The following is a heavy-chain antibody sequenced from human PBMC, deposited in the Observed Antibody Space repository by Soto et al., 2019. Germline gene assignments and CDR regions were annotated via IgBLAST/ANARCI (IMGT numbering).Heavy chain of an antibody. CDR3: ARDGYCSGGSCYSVPVFDY. J-gene: IGHJ4*02. Sequence: VAVIWYDGSNKYYADSVKGRFTISRDNSKNTLYLQMNSLRPEDTAVYYCARDGYCSGGSCYSVPVFDYWGQGTLVTVSS. CDR2: IWYDGSNK. D-gene: IGHD2-15*01. V-gene: IGHV3-33*01.